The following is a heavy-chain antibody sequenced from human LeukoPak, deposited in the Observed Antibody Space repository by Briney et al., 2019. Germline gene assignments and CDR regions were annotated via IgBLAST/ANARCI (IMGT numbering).Heavy chain of an antibody. Sequence: SETLSLTCTVSGGSISSGGYYWSWIRQHPGTGLEWIGYIYYSGSTYYNPSLKSRVTISVDTSKNQFSLKLSSVTAADTAVYYCAREPTYYYDSSGYYYKAFDIWGQGTMVTVSS. J-gene: IGHJ3*02. D-gene: IGHD3-22*01. CDR1: GGSISSGGYY. CDR2: IYYSGST. CDR3: AREPTYYYDSSGYYYKAFDI. V-gene: IGHV4-31*03.